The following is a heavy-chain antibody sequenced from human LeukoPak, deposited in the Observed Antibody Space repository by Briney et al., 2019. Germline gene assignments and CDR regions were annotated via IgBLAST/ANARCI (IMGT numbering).Heavy chain of an antibody. CDR3: TKVFIKYCSTPSCYVFDY. CDR1: GYTFTSHG. J-gene: IGHJ4*02. Sequence: ASVKVSCKASGYTFTSHGISWVRQAPGQGPEWMGWIYPSSGGTNYAQQFQGRVTMTRDTSISTAYMELSRLTSDDTAVYYCTKVFIKYCSTPSCYVFDYWGQGTLVTVSS. CDR2: IYPSSGGT. D-gene: IGHD2-2*01. V-gene: IGHV1-2*02.